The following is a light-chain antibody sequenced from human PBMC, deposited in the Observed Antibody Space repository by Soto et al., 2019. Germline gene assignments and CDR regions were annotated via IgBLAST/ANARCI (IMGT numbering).Light chain of an antibody. CDR1: SSDVGAYNY. CDR2: EVS. V-gene: IGLV2-14*01. CDR3: SSYTSTSTLV. J-gene: IGLJ2*01. Sequence: QSALTQPGSVSGSPGQSITISCTGTSSDVGAYNYVSWFQQHPGKAPKLMIYEVSNRPSGISSRFSGSKSGNTASLTISGLQAEDDADYYCSSYTSTSTLVFGGGTKLTVL.